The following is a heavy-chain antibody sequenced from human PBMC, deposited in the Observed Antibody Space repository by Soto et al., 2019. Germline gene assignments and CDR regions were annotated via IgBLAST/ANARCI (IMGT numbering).Heavy chain of an antibody. CDR2: IIPIFSTP. Sequence: QVQLVQSGAEVKKPGASVKVSCQTSGGTFGSYAISWVRQAPGQGLEWMGGIIPIFSTPNYAQKFQGRVTITEDESTSTAYMELSSLRAEDTAVYYCARPVQYYFDTSAQSAWFDPWGQGTLVTVSS. CDR1: GGTFGSYA. D-gene: IGHD3-22*01. J-gene: IGHJ5*02. V-gene: IGHV1-69*12. CDR3: ARPVQYYFDTSAQSAWFDP.